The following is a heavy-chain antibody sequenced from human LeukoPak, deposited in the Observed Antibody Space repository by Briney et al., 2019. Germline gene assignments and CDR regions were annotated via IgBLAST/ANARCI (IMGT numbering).Heavy chain of an antibody. V-gene: IGHV3-23*01. J-gene: IGHJ4*02. CDR3: AKCTTGGYCSSTSCCYFDY. D-gene: IGHD2-2*01. CDR2: ISGSGGST. Sequence: PGGSLRLSCAASGFTFSSYAMSWVRQAPGKGLEWVSAISGSGGSTYYADSVKGRFTISRDSSKNTLYLQMNSLRAEDTAVYYCAKCTTGGYCSSTSCCYFDYWGQGTLVTVSS. CDR1: GFTFSSYA.